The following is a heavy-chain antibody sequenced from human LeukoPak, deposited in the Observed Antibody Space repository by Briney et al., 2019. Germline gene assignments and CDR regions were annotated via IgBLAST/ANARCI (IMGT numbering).Heavy chain of an antibody. D-gene: IGHD2-21*02. CDR3: ARAPLGVVTATPYYYYYYMDV. J-gene: IGHJ6*03. CDR2: IIPIFGTA. Sequence: SVKVSCTASGGTFSSYAISWVRQAPGQGLEWMGGIIPIFGTANYAQKFQGRVTITTDESTSTAYMELSSLRSEDTAVYYCARAPLGVVTATPYYYYYYMDVWGKGTTVTVS. V-gene: IGHV1-69*05. CDR1: GGTFSSYA.